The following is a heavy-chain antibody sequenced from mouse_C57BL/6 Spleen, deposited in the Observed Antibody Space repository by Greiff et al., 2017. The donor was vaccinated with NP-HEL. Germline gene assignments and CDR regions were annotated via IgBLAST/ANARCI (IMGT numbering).Heavy chain of an antibody. CDR2: INPSTGGT. V-gene: IGHV1-43*01. J-gene: IGHJ1*03. Sequence: VQLQQSGPELVKPGASVKISCKASGYSFTGYYMHWVKQSSEKSLEWIGEINPSTGGTSYNQKFKGKATLTVDKSSSTAYMQLKSLTSEDSAVYYCARGNFDYYGYWYFDVWGTGTTVTVSS. D-gene: IGHD1-1*01. CDR3: ARGNFDYYGYWYFDV. CDR1: GYSFTGYY.